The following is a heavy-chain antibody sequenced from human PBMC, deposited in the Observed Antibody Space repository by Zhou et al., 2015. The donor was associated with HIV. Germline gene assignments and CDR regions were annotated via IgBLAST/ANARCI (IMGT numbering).Heavy chain of an antibody. CDR3: AREAYCTHTVCPRYYYYGMDV. CDR2: IIPVLGTG. V-gene: IGHV1-69*06. D-gene: IGHD2-8*01. Sequence: QVQLVQSGAEVKKPGSSVKVSCQPSGDTFSNYGITWVRQAPGQGLEWMGGIIPVLGTGNYAQKFQGRISITADRSTTTAYMELRSLTSEDTAVYYCAREAYCTHTVCPRYYYYGMDVWGQGTTVTVSS. CDR1: GDTFSNYG. J-gene: IGHJ6*02.